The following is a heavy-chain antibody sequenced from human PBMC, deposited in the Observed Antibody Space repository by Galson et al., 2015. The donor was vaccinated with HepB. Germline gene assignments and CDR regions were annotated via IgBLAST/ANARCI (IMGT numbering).Heavy chain of an antibody. V-gene: IGHV7-4-1*02. D-gene: IGHD3-16*01. CDR3: ARERDPYDHVWGSFYY. Sequence: SVKVSCKASGYTFIRYAMNWVRQAPGQGPEWMGWINTDTGKTTYAQGFTGRFVFSLDTSVSTAYLQISNLEAEDTAVYYCARERDPYDHVWGSFYYWGQGTLVTVSS. CDR1: GYTFIRYA. CDR2: INTDTGKT. J-gene: IGHJ4*02.